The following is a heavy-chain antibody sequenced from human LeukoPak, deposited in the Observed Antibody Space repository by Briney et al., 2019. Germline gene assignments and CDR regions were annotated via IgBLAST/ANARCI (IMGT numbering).Heavy chain of an antibody. V-gene: IGHV1-18*01. Sequence: ASVKVSCKASGYTFTSYGISWVRQAPGQGLEWMGWISAYNGNTNYAQKFQGRVTMTTDTSTSTAYMELRSLRSDDTAVYYCARTRPNKVPYYFDYWGQGTLVTVSS. CDR1: GYTFTSYG. CDR2: ISAYNGNT. D-gene: IGHD1-1*01. CDR3: ARTRPNKVPYYFDY. J-gene: IGHJ4*02.